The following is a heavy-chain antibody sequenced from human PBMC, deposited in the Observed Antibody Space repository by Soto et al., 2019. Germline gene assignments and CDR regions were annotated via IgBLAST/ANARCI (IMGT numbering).Heavy chain of an antibody. D-gene: IGHD3-3*01. Sequence: ASVKVSCKASGYTFTSYDINWVRQATGQGLEWMGWMNPNSGNTGYAQKFQGRVTMTRNTSISTAYMELSSLRSEDTAVYYCARMMGFTIFGVVTRGDMDVWGKGTTVTVSS. CDR3: ARMMGFTIFGVVTRGDMDV. J-gene: IGHJ6*03. V-gene: IGHV1-8*01. CDR2: MNPNSGNT. CDR1: GYTFTSYD.